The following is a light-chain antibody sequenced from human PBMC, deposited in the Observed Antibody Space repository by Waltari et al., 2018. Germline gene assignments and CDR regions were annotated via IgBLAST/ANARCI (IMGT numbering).Light chain of an antibody. CDR2: GAS. CDR1: QSVTTSS. V-gene: IGKV3-20*01. J-gene: IGKJ1*01. CDR3: QQYGSSTWT. Sequence: EIVLTQSPGTLSLSPGERATLSCRASQSVTTSSLAWYQQKPGQAPRLPIYGASSRATAIPDRFRGSGSGRDFTLTISRLGPEDFAVYYCQQYGSSTWTFGQGTKVEVK.